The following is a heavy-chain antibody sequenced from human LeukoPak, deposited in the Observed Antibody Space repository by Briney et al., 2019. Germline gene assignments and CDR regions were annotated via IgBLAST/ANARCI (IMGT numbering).Heavy chain of an antibody. CDR2: IYTSGST. V-gene: IGHV4-4*07. CDR3: AREGGWDYYYYYMDV. J-gene: IGHJ6*03. D-gene: IGHD6-19*01. CDR1: GGSISSSY. Sequence: SETLSLTCTVSGGSISSSYWSWIRQPAGKGLEWIGRIYTSGSTIYNPSLKSRVTMSVDTSKNQFSLKLSSVTAADTAVYYCAREGGWDYYYYYMDVWGTGTTVTVSS.